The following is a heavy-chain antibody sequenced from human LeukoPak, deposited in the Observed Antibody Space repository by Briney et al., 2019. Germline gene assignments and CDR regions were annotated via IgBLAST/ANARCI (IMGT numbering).Heavy chain of an antibody. CDR1: GGSISTGAYY. CDR3: AREGGRALSLPPYYFDY. Sequence: PSETLSLTCTVSGGSISTGAYYWTWIRQPAGKGLEWIGRVYSSGNTDYNPSLKSRVTISVDTSKNQFSLKLSSVTAADTAVYYCAREGGRALSLPPYYFDYWGQGTLVTVSS. D-gene: IGHD2-15*01. J-gene: IGHJ4*02. V-gene: IGHV4-61*02. CDR2: VYSSGNT.